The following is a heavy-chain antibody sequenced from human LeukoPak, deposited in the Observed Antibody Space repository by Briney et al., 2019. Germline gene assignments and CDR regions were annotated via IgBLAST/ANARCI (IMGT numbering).Heavy chain of an antibody. CDR2: VSDSGSP. Sequence: PSETLSLTCTVSGDSISSYYWSWIRQPPGKGLEWIGYVSDSGSPNSNPSLKSRVTISVDTSRNQFSLKLSAVTAADTAVYYCARQNGQLVNYWGQGILVTVSS. V-gene: IGHV4-59*08. J-gene: IGHJ4*02. CDR1: GDSISSYY. CDR3: ARQNGQLVNY. D-gene: IGHD6-6*01.